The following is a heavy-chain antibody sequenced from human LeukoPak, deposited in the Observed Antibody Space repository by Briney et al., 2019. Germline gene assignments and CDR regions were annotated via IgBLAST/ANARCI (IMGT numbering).Heavy chain of an antibody. Sequence: PSETLSLTCSVSGGSITNYYWTWIRQPPGKGLEWIGYIFHSGSANYNPSLKSRVTMSVDMSKNQFSLNLSSVSAADTAVYYCARYFSGKTLDYWGQGALVTVSS. CDR3: ARYFSGKTLDY. CDR1: GGSITNYY. CDR2: IFHSGSA. J-gene: IGHJ4*02. V-gene: IGHV4-59*01. D-gene: IGHD1-1*01.